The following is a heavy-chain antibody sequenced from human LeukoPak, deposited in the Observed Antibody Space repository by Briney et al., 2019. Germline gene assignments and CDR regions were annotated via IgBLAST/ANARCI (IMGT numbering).Heavy chain of an antibody. J-gene: IGHJ4*02. V-gene: IGHV3-33*06. D-gene: IGHD6-13*01. CDR1: GFTFSSYG. CDR3: AKDYGTTAAAFQLRAPYFDD. CDR2: IWYDGSNK. Sequence: GRSLRLSCAASGFTFSSYGMHWVRQAPGKGLEWVAVIWYDGSNKYYADSVKGRFTISRDNSKNTLYLQMNNLRAEDTAVYYCAKDYGTTAAAFQLRAPYFDDSGQGALVTVAS.